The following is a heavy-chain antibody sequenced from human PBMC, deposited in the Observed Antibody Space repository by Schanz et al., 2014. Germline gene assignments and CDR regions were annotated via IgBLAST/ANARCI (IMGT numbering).Heavy chain of an antibody. CDR2: INLYGGST. J-gene: IGHJ4*02. Sequence: QVQLVQSGAEVKKPGALVKVSCKASGYTFISYGIKWVRQAPGQGLEWMGIINLYGGSTNYAQKFQGRVTVTRDTSTSTVYMELNSLRSEDTAVYYCARTIAYGGSSGYFDYWGQGTLVTVSS. CDR3: ARTIAYGGSSGYFDY. CDR1: GYTFISYG. D-gene: IGHD4-17*01. V-gene: IGHV1-46*03.